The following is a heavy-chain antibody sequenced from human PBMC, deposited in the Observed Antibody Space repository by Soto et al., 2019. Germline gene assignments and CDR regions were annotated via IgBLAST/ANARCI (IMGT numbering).Heavy chain of an antibody. CDR2: VYHSGRT. CDR3: ARDFAYFDS. D-gene: IGHD3-3*01. J-gene: IGHJ4*02. Sequence: SETLSLTCTVPGGSFKSGSYSWSWIRQPPGKGLEWIGYVYHSGRTSYNPSLNSRVSISMDTSKNQFSLNLDSVTAADTAVYFCARDFAYFDSWGQGTLVTVSS. CDR1: GGSFKSGSYS. V-gene: IGHV4-61*01.